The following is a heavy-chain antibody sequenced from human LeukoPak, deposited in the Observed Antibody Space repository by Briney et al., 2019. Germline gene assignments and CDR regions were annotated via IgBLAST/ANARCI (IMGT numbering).Heavy chain of an antibody. CDR3: VTALLGESGAGGC. CDR1: GFTFSTYT. CDR2: ISPSGGST. J-gene: IGHJ4*02. V-gene: IGHV3-21*01. Sequence: PGGSLRLSCAASGFTFSTYTMNWVRQAPGKGPEWISSISPSGGSTYNADSVRGRFTISRDNARNSVFLQMNSLRGEDTAVYYCVTALLGESGAGGCWGQGTLVTVSS. D-gene: IGHD3-10*01.